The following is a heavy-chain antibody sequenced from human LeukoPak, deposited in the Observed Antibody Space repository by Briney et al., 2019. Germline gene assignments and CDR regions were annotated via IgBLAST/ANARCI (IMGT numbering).Heavy chain of an antibody. D-gene: IGHD4-17*01. CDR2: IYTSGST. CDR1: GGSISSGSYY. CDR3: ARSDYGDSYY. V-gene: IGHV4-61*02. J-gene: IGHJ4*02. Sequence: SETLSLTCTVPGGSISSGSYYWSWIRQPAGKGLEWIGRIYTSGSTNYNPSLKSRVTISVDTSKNQFSLKLSSVTAADTAVYYCARSDYGDSYYWGQGTLVTVSS.